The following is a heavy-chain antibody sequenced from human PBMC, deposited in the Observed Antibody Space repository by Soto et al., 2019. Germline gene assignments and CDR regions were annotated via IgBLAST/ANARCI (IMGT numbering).Heavy chain of an antibody. CDR2: IWYDGTSK. CDR1: GFTFRNHA. D-gene: IGHD2-8*01. J-gene: IGHJ4*01. CDR3: SSDQGVVIIKVH. Sequence: GGSLRLSCAASGFTFRNHAMHWVRQAPGKGLEWVALIWYDGTSKYYADSVKGRFTISRDNSRNTLYLEMNSLRAEDTAIYYCSSDQGVVIIKVHWGHGTLVNVSS. V-gene: IGHV3-33*01.